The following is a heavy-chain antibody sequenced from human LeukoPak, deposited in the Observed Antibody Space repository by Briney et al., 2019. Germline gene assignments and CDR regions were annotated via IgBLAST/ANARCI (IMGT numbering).Heavy chain of an antibody. D-gene: IGHD2-15*01. CDR2: TSSDGNIK. J-gene: IGHJ4*02. Sequence: PGRSLRLSCAASGFTFSSYAMHWVRQAPGKGLEWVAVTSSDGNIKYYADSVKGRFTISRDNSKNTLYLQMSSLRADDTALYYCAKSPPRCSGGSCYGYWGQGTLVTVSS. V-gene: IGHV3-30-3*02. CDR1: GFTFSSYA. CDR3: AKSPPRCSGGSCYGY.